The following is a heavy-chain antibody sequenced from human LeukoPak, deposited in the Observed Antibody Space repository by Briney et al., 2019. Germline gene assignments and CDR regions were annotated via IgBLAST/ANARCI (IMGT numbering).Heavy chain of an antibody. CDR2: ISAYNGDT. Sequence: GASVKVSCKASGYTFTNYGVNWVRQAPGQGLEWVGWISAYNGDTNYAQKFQGRVTITRDTSASTAYMELSSLRSEDTAVYYCARPQLYSSGWSFDYWGQGTLVTVSS. CDR1: GYTFTNYG. J-gene: IGHJ4*02. CDR3: ARPQLYSSGWSFDY. V-gene: IGHV1-18*01. D-gene: IGHD6-19*01.